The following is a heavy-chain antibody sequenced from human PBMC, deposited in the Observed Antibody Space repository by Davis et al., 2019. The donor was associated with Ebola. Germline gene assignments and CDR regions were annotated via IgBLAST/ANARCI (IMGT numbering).Heavy chain of an antibody. CDR3: AKAGYYDLLTGYLPFPFF. CDR2: LGTSADT. J-gene: IGHJ4*02. D-gene: IGHD3-9*01. Sequence: GESLKISCAASGFIFRSYVMSWVRQAPGKGLEWVSTLGTSADTYYADSVKGRFTISRDNSRNTLYVQMNSLRIEDTALYYCAKAGYYDLLTGYLPFPFFWGQGTLVTVSS. V-gene: IGHV3-23*01. CDR1: GFIFRSYV.